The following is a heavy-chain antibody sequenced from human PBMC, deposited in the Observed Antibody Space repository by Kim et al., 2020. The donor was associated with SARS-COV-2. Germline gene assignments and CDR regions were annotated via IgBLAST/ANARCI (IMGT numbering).Heavy chain of an antibody. V-gene: IGHV1-3*01. D-gene: IGHD3-10*01. CDR3: ARSLYGSGGYFDH. Sequence: KYSEDFQDRVTITKDTSVSTDYMELSSLTSEDTAVYYCARSLYGSGGYFDHWGQGTLVTVAS. J-gene: IGHJ4*02.